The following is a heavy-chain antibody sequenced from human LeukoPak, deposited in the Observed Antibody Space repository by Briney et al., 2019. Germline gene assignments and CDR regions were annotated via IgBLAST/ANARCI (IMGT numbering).Heavy chain of an antibody. CDR1: GFTFSSYW. Sequence: PGGSLRLSCANSGFTFSSYWMHWVRQAPGKGPVWVSRIKTDGSSTTYADFVQGRFTISRDNAKNTLYLQMNSLRADDTAVYYCVRGRGVPEYYFDYWGQGTLVTVSS. D-gene: IGHD2-2*01. CDR3: VRGRGVPEYYFDY. J-gene: IGHJ4*02. V-gene: IGHV3-74*01. CDR2: IKTDGSST.